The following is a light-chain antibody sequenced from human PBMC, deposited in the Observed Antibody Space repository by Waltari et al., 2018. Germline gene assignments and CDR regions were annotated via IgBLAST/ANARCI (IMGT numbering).Light chain of an antibody. CDR1: NGDVGGYYY. J-gene: IGLJ2*01. Sequence: QSALTQPASVSGSPGQSITISCTGINGDVGGYYYVSWYQQYPGKAPKLLIYDVSHLPSGVSSRFSASKSGNTASLTISGLQTEDEADYYCTSYRSTNTRVIFGGGTKLAVL. CDR2: DVS. V-gene: IGLV2-14*03. CDR3: TSYRSTNTRVI.